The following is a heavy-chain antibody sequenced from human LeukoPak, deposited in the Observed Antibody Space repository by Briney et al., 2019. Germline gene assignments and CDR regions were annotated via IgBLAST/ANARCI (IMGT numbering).Heavy chain of an antibody. CDR1: GYTFNGYN. Sequence: ASVTVSCKASGYTFNGYNIHWMRQAPGQGLEWMGWINPNGGGTIYAQNFQGRVTMTMDTSITTVYMEVSGLTPDDTAVYYCARAVRVTTDFDCWGQGTLVTVSS. CDR3: ARAVRVTTDFDC. D-gene: IGHD1-14*01. V-gene: IGHV1-2*02. CDR2: INPNGGGT. J-gene: IGHJ4*02.